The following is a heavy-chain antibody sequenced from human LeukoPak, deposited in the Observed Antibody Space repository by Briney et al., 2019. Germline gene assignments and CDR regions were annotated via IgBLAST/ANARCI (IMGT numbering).Heavy chain of an antibody. V-gene: IGHV3-74*01. CDR3: ARSASGYDA. J-gene: IGHJ5*02. D-gene: IGHD5-12*01. CDR1: GFSFSGYR. CDR2: IVDDGAGT. Sequence: GGALRLSCADSGFSFSGYRMYWVRHAPREGLVWVSRIVDDGAGTTYADSVKGRFTISRDNAKNTLYLQVNSLRVEDTAVYYCARSASGYDAWGQGTLVTVSS.